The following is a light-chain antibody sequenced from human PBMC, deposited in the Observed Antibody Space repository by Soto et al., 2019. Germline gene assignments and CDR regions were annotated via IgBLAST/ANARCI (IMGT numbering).Light chain of an antibody. CDR2: ETY. V-gene: IGLV1-47*01. CDR3: SAWDDSLPGVI. Sequence: QAVVTQPPSASGTPGQRVTISCSGSSSNIAGNFVYWYQLLPGAAPKLLIYETYQRPSGVPDRFSASKSGTSASLAISGLRSEDEADYFCSAWDDSLPGVIFGGWTKLTVL. CDR1: SSNIAGNF. J-gene: IGLJ2*01.